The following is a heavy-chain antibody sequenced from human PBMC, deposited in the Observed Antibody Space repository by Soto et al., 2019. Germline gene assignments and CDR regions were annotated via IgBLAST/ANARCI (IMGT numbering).Heavy chain of an antibody. CDR1: GFTFSNYA. D-gene: IGHD2-15*01. CDR2: ITGNGGST. V-gene: IGHV3-23*01. Sequence: EVQLLDSGGGLAQPGGSLRLSCAASGFTFSNYAMTWVRQAPGKGLEWVSIITGNGGSTYYADSVKGRFTFSRDNSQNTLYLQMNSLRVEDTAVYYCAKLPLGYCNGGTCYWYFDYWGKGTLVTVSS. CDR3: AKLPLGYCNGGTCYWYFDY. J-gene: IGHJ4*02.